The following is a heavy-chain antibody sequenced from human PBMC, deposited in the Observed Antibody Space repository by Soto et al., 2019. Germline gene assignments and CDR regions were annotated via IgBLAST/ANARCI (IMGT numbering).Heavy chain of an antibody. J-gene: IGHJ4*02. CDR1: GFTFSSYG. D-gene: IGHD6-19*01. V-gene: IGHV3-30*03. CDR2: ISYDGSNK. CDR3: ARGSGWYSVVGALDY. Sequence: PGGSLRLSCAASGFTFSSYGMHWVRQAPGKGLEWVAVISYDGSNKYYADSVKGRFTISRDNSKNTLYLQMNSLRAEDTAVYYCARGSGWYSVVGALDYWGQGTLVTVSS.